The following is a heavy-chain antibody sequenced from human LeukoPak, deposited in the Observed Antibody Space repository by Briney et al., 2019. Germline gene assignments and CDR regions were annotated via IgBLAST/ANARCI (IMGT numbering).Heavy chain of an antibody. J-gene: IGHJ4*02. V-gene: IGHV4-59*08. Sequence: SETLSLTCTVSGGSISNYYWSWIRQFPGKGLEWIGHIYYTGNTNYNPSLESRVIISVDTSKNQFSLKLSSVTAADTAVYYCARWGSNMAREKGDHWGQGTLVTVSS. D-gene: IGHD3-10*01. CDR1: GGSISNYY. CDR3: ARWGSNMAREKGDH. CDR2: IYYTGNT.